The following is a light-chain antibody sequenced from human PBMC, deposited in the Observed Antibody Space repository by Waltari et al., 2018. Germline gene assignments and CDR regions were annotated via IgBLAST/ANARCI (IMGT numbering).Light chain of an antibody. CDR3: QQSYSTPLT. Sequence: QMNQSPSPLSASVRDRITITSRAGQSISSYLDSYQQKPGHAPKLLSDAASSLQSGVPSRFSGSGSGTDFTLTISSLQPEDFATYYCQQSYSTPLTFGGGTKVEIK. J-gene: IGKJ4*01. CDR1: QSISSY. CDR2: AAS. V-gene: IGKV1-39*01.